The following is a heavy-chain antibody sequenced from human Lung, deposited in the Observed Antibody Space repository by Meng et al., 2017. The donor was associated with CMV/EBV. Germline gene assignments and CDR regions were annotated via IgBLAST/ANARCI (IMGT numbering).Heavy chain of an antibody. J-gene: IGHJ4*02. V-gene: IGHV5-51*01. CDR2: IYPGDSDI. CDR3: ARVEMSTSWAFDY. Sequence: ESLKISCEGFGYRFTSYWIGWVRQMPGRGLEWIGIIYPGDSDIRYSPSFDGQVIISADKTVSTAYLQWSSLKASDSATYYCARVEMSTSWAFDYWGQGTXVTVSS. D-gene: IGHD5-24*01. CDR1: GYRFTSYW.